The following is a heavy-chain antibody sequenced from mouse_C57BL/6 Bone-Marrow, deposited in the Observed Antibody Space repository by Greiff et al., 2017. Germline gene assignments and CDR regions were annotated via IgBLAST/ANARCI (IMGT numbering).Heavy chain of an antibody. V-gene: IGHV2-2*01. J-gene: IGHJ2*01. Sequence: VQLQQSGPGLVQPSQSLSITCTVSGFSLTSYGVHWVRQSPGKGLEWLGVIWSGGSTDYNAAFISRLSISKDNSKCQVFFKMNSLQADDTAIYYCARNPPLLSYFDYWGQGSTLTVSS. CDR1: GFSLTSYG. CDR3: ARNPPLLSYFDY. CDR2: IWSGGST. D-gene: IGHD2-10*01.